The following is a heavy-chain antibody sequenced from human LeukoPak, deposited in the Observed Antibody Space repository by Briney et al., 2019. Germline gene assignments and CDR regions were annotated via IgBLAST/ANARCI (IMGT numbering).Heavy chain of an antibody. J-gene: IGHJ5*02. CDR3: ARQIKPSSGWYLNWFDP. Sequence: SETLSLTCTVSGGSISSYYWSWIRQPPGKGLEWIGSIYYSGSTYYNPSLKSRVTISVDTSKNQFSLKLSSVTAADTAVYYCARQIKPSSGWYLNWFDPWGQGTLVTVSS. D-gene: IGHD6-19*01. CDR1: GGSISSYY. V-gene: IGHV4-59*05. CDR2: IYYSGST.